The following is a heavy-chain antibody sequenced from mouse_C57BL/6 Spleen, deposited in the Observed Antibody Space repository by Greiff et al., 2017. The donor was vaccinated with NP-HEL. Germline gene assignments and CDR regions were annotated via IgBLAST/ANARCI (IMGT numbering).Heavy chain of an antibody. D-gene: IGHD1-1*01. CDR2: ISSGSSTI. CDR3: ARNYYGTPGHFDV. V-gene: IGHV5-17*01. CDR1: GFTFSDYG. Sequence: DVKLVESGGGLVKPGGSLKLSCAASGFTFSDYGMHWVRQAPEKGLEWVAYISSGSSTIYYADTVKGRFTISRDNAKNTLFLQMTSLRSEDTAMYYCARNYYGTPGHFDVWGTGTTVTVSS. J-gene: IGHJ1*03.